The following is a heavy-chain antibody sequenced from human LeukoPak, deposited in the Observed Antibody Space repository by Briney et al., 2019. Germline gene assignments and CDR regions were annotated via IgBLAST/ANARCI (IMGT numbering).Heavy chain of an antibody. V-gene: IGHV4-34*01. CDR3: ARKGSSPYSSGWYRGSRAEYFQH. CDR2: INHSGST. D-gene: IGHD6-19*01. CDR1: GGSFSGYY. J-gene: IGHJ1*01. Sequence: SETLSLTCAVYGGSFSGYYWSWIRQPPGKGLEWLGEINHSGSTNYNPSLKSRVTISVDTSKNQFSLKLSSVTAADTAVYYCARKGSSPYSSGWYRGSRAEYFQHWGQGTLVTVSS.